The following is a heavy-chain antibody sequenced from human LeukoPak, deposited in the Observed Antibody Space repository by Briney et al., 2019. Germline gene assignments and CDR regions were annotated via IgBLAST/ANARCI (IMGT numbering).Heavy chain of an antibody. CDR1: GFTFSSYP. CDR2: ISDSGTVI. CDR3: ARVVGGMTGADY. V-gene: IGHV3-48*04. Sequence: GGSLRLSCAASGFTFSSYPMIWVRQAPGKGLESVSYISDSGTVIHYADSVKGRFTLSRDNAKNSLNMQMNSLSAEDTAVYYCARVVGGMTGADYWGQGTLVTVSS. J-gene: IGHJ4*02. D-gene: IGHD3-9*01.